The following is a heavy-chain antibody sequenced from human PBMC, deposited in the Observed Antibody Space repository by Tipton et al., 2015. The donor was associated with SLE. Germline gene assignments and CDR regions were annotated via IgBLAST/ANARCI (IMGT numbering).Heavy chain of an antibody. CDR3: ARVKPNSYHDAFDI. J-gene: IGHJ3*02. V-gene: IGHV4-61*09. D-gene: IGHD5-18*01. CDR2: IYTSGST. Sequence: TLSLTCTVSGGSISSGSYYWSWIRQPAGKGLEWIGYIYTSGSTNTNPSLKSRVTISVDTSKNQFSLKLGSVTAADTAVYYCARVKPNSYHDAFDIWGQGTMVTVPS. CDR1: GGSISSGSYY.